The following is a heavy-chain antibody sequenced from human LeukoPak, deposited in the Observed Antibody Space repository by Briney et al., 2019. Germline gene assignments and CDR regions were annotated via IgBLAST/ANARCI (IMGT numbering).Heavy chain of an antibody. D-gene: IGHD3-22*01. Sequence: ASVKVSCKASGCTFSSYAISWVRQAPGQGLEWMGGIIPNFGTANYAQKFQGGVTITADESTSTAYMELSSLRSEDTAVYYCARGAYYYDSSGRHAFDIWGQGTMVTVSS. CDR1: GCTFSSYA. CDR3: ARGAYYYDSSGRHAFDI. CDR2: IIPNFGTA. V-gene: IGHV1-69*13. J-gene: IGHJ3*02.